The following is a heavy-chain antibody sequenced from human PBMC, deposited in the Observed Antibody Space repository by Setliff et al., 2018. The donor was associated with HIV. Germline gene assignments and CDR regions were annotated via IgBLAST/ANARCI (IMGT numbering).Heavy chain of an antibody. V-gene: IGHV5-51*01. D-gene: IGHD6-25*01. J-gene: IGHJ4*02. CDR2: IYPGDSDS. CDR1: GYSFGDFW. Sequence: PGESLKISGHLSGYSFGDFWSGWVRQMPGKGLEWVGFIYPGDSDSRYSPSFRGQVTISADKSTTTAYLDWARLKASDTAMYYCVRYIGAAAGYIDHWGQGTLVTVSS. CDR3: VRYIGAAAGYIDH.